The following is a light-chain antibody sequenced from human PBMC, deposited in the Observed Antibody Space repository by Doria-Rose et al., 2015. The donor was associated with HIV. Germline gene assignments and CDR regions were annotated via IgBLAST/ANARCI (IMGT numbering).Light chain of an antibody. CDR2: DGS. CDR3: HQYGTSWT. J-gene: IGKJ1*01. CDR1: QSFSSTY. Sequence: EIVLTQSPGTLSLSPGERATLSCRASQSFSSTYLAWYQQKPGQAPSLLIYDGSTRSTGIPDRFSASGSGTDFTLTINRLEPEDFALYDWHQYGTSWTFGQGTKVEI. V-gene: IGKV3-20*01.